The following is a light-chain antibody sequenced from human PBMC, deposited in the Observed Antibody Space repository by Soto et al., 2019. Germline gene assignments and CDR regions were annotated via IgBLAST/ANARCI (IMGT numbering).Light chain of an antibody. CDR1: QTISSP. Sequence: DIQLTQSPSSLSASVGDRVTITCRASQTISSPLSWYQQKPGKVPELLIYATSRLQSGVPSRFSGSRSETDFTLTISSVQPEDFATYYCQHNYGTPAFGQGTRLEIK. CDR3: QHNYGTPA. CDR2: ATS. V-gene: IGKV1-39*01. J-gene: IGKJ5*01.